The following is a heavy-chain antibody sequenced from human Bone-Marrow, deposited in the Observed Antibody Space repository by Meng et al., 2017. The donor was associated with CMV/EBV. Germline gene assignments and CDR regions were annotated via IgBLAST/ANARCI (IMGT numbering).Heavy chain of an antibody. V-gene: IGHV6-1*01. Sequence: LRLSCAISGDSVSSNSAAWNWIRQSPSRGLEWLGRTYYRSKWYNDYAVSVKSRITINPDTSKNQFSLQLNSVTPEDTAVYYCARDGGVLRFPNWFEPWGQGTLVTVSS. CDR3: ARDGGVLRFPNWFEP. D-gene: IGHD3-3*01. CDR1: GDSVSSNSAA. J-gene: IGHJ5*02. CDR2: TYYRSKWYN.